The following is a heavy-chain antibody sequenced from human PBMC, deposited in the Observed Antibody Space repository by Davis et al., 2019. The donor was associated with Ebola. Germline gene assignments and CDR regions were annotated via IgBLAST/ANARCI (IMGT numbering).Heavy chain of an antibody. CDR2: VSHSEREK. J-gene: IGHJ6*02. CDR1: GFTFSNYA. V-gene: IGHV3-30*04. CDR3: AGAGFDEVLDY. Sequence: LSLTCAASGFTFSNYAMHWVRQAPGKGLEWVAVVSHSEREKFYADSVKGRFTISRDNSENTLYLQMNSLTADDTAVYYCAGAGFDEVLDYWGQGTTVTVSS.